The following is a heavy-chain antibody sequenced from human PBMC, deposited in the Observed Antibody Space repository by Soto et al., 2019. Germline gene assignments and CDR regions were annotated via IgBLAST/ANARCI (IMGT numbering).Heavy chain of an antibody. CDR2: ISGSGGST. CDR3: EKGGSTSRLPYYYGMDV. Sequence: EVQLLESGGGLVQPGGSLRLSCAASGFTFSSYAMSWVRQAPGKGLEWVSAISGSGGSTYYADSVKGRFTISRDNSKNTLYLQMSSLRAEDRAVYYCEKGGSTSRLPYYYGMDVWGQVTTVPVYS. V-gene: IGHV3-23*01. CDR1: GFTFSSYA. J-gene: IGHJ6*02. D-gene: IGHD2-2*01.